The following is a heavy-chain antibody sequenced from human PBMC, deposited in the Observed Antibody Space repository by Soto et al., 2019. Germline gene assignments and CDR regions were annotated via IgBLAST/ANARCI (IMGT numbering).Heavy chain of an antibody. Sequence: EVQLLESGGGLVQPGGSLRLSCAASGFTFSSYAMSWVRQAPGKGLEWVSAISGSGGSTYYADSVKGRFTISRDNSKNTLYLQMNSLRAEDTAVYYCANHLRPKDIWTCYYSNFDYWGQGTLVTVSS. V-gene: IGHV3-23*01. D-gene: IGHD3-9*01. J-gene: IGHJ4*02. CDR3: ANHLRPKDIWTCYYSNFDY. CDR2: ISGSGGST. CDR1: GFTFSSYA.